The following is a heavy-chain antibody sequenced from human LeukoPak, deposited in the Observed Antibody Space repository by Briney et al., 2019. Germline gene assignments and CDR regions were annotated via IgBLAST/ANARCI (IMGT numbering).Heavy chain of an antibody. J-gene: IGHJ4*02. V-gene: IGHV1-18*01. Sequence: ASEKVSCKASGYTFTSYGISWVRQAPGQGLEWMGWISAYNGNTNYAQKLQGRVTMTTDTSTSTAYMELRSLRSDDTAVYYCARLYYDSSGYYPEDYWGQGTLVTVSS. D-gene: IGHD3-22*01. CDR3: ARLYYDSSGYYPEDY. CDR1: GYTFTSYG. CDR2: ISAYNGNT.